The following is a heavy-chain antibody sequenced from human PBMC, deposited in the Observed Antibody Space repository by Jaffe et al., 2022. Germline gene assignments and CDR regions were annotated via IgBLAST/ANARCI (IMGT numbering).Heavy chain of an antibody. V-gene: IGHV4-61*01. J-gene: IGHJ6*03. D-gene: IGHD6-19*01. CDR1: GGSVSSGSYY. CDR3: ARDIAVAGTGYYYYYYMDV. CDR2: IYYSGST. Sequence: QVQLQESGPGLVKPSETLSLTCTVSGGSVSSGSYYWSWIRQPPGKGLEWIGYIYYSGSTNYNPSLKSRVTISVDTSKNQFSLKLSSVTAADTAVYYCARDIAVAGTGYYYYYYMDVWGKGTTVTVSS.